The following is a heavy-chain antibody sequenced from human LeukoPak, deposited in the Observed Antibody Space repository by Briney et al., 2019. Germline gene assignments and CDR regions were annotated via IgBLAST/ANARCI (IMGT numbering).Heavy chain of an antibody. V-gene: IGHV4-34*01. CDR2: INHSGST. J-gene: IGHJ3*02. Sequence: GSLRLSCAASGFTFSDYYMSWIRQAPGKGLEGMGEINHSGSTNYNPSLKSRVTISVDTSKNQFSLKLSSVTAADTAVYYCARGGFSYGSPDAFDIWGQGSMVTVSS. D-gene: IGHD5-18*01. CDR3: ARGGFSYGSPDAFDI. CDR1: GFTFSDYY.